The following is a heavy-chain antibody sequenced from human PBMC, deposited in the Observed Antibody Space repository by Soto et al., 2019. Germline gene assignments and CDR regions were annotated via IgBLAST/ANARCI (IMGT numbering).Heavy chain of an antibody. J-gene: IGHJ6*02. D-gene: IGHD5-18*01. CDR3: ASNTAIVTKKYCYYGIDV. V-gene: IGHV5-51*01. CDR2: IYPGDSDT. CDR1: GYSFTSYW. Sequence: PGESLKISCKGSGYSFTSYWIGWVRQMPGKGLEWMGIIYPGDSDTRYSPSFQGQVTISADKSISTAYLQWSSLKASDTAMYYCASNTAIVTKKYCYYGIDVSGQGTMLTVYS.